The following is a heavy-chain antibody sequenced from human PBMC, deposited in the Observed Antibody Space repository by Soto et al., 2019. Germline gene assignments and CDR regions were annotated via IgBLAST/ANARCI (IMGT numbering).Heavy chain of an antibody. V-gene: IGHV4-34*01. J-gene: IGHJ6*02. CDR3: AWSDGDFWSGDHYYYGMDV. CDR1: GGSFSGYY. D-gene: IGHD3-3*01. CDR2: INHSGST. Sequence: SETLSLTCAVHGGSFSGYYWSWIRQPPGKGLEWIGEINHSGSTNYNPSFKSRVTISVDTSKKQFSLKLSSVTAADTAVYYCAWSDGDFWSGDHYYYGMDVWGQGTTVTVSS.